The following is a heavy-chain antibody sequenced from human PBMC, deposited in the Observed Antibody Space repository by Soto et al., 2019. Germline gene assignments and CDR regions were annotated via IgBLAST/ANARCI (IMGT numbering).Heavy chain of an antibody. Sequence: GGSLRLSCVASGFTFSLYSMVWVRRPPGKGLEWVSSISPSSTFIYYADSLQGRFNISRDNAKNSLYLQMDSLRVEDTATYFCVRARATDSRPDYWGQGSLVTVSS. D-gene: IGHD3-22*01. CDR2: ISPSSTFI. CDR3: VRARATDSRPDY. J-gene: IGHJ4*02. V-gene: IGHV3-21*01. CDR1: GFTFSLYS.